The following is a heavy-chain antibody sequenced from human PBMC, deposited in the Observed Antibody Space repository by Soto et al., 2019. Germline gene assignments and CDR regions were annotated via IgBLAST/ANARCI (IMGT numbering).Heavy chain of an antibody. CDR3: AAEIAAAGYFDY. D-gene: IGHD6-13*01. CDR1: GYTLTELS. J-gene: IGHJ4*02. Sequence: ASSEVSCKVSGYTLTELSMHWVRQAPGKGLEWMGGFDPEDGETIYAQKFQGRVTMTEDTSTDTAYMELSSLRSEDTAVYYCAAEIAAAGYFDYWGQGTLVTVSS. V-gene: IGHV1-24*01. CDR2: FDPEDGET.